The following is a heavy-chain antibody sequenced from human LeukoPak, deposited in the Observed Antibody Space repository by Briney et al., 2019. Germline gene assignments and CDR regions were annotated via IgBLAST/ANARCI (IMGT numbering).Heavy chain of an antibody. CDR3: YLRNTVTTFDNWFDP. V-gene: IGHV4-34*01. Sequence: TPSETLSLTCAVHGGSFSGYYWSWIRQPPGKGLEWIGEINHSGSTNYNPSLKSRVTISVDTSKNQFSLKLSSVTAADTAVYYCYLRNTVTTFDNWFDPWGQGTLVTVSS. CDR1: GGSFSGYY. J-gene: IGHJ5*02. D-gene: IGHD4-17*01. CDR2: INHSGST.